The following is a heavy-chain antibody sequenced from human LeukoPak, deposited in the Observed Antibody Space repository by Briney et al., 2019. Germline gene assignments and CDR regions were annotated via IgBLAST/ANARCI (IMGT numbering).Heavy chain of an antibody. J-gene: IGHJ5*02. CDR3: ARFPDDYCSSTRCYITWFDH. CDR1: GYTFTSYG. Sequence: GASVKVSCKASGYTFTSYGISWVRQAPGQGLEWMGWISPDNGNTNYAKKLQGRVTMTTDTSTNTAYMELRSLRSDDTAVYYCARFPDDYCSSTRCYITWFDHWGQGTLVTVSS. D-gene: IGHD2-2*02. V-gene: IGHV1-18*01. CDR2: ISPDNGNT.